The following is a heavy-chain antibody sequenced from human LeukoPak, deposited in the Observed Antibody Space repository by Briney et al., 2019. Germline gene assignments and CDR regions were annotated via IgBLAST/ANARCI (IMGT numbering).Heavy chain of an antibody. CDR3: ARHLTVTTKLNWFDP. J-gene: IGHJ5*02. Sequence: PSETLSLTCAVYGGSFSGYYWSWIRQPPGKGLEWIGEINHSGSTNYNPSLKSRVTISVDTSKNQFSLKLSSVTAADTAVYYCARHLTVTTKLNWFDPWGQGTLVTVSS. CDR2: INHSGST. CDR1: GGSFSGYY. D-gene: IGHD4-17*01. V-gene: IGHV4-34*01.